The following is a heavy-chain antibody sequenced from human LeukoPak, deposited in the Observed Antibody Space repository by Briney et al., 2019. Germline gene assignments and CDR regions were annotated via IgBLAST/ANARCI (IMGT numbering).Heavy chain of an antibody. V-gene: IGHV3-30-3*01. D-gene: IGHD2-2*01. Sequence: GGSLRLSCAASGFTFSSYAMHWVRQAPGKGLEWVAVISYDGSNKYYADSVKGRFTISRDNSKNTLYLQMNSLRAEDTAVYYCSCLDAFDIWGQGTMVTVSS. CDR2: ISYDGSNK. CDR3: SCLDAFDI. J-gene: IGHJ3*02. CDR1: GFTFSSYA.